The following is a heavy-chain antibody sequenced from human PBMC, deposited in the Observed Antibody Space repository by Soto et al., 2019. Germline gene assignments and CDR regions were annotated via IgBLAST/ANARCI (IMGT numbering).Heavy chain of an antibody. Sequence: QVQLVQSGAEVKKPGASVKVSCKASGYRFSNYGISWVRQAPGQGLEWMGWISAYNGDTNYAQNLQGRVTMTTDTSTSTAYMELRSLRSDDTAVYYCARVQRALWFGELLYPPIANFDFWGQGTLVTVSS. D-gene: IGHD3-10*01. CDR1: GYRFSNYG. CDR2: ISAYNGDT. J-gene: IGHJ4*02. CDR3: ARVQRALWFGELLYPPIANFDF. V-gene: IGHV1-18*01.